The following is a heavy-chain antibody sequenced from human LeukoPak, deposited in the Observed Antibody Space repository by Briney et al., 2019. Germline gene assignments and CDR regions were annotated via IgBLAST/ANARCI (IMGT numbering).Heavy chain of an antibody. Sequence: GGSLRLSCAASGFTFDDYAMHWVRQAPGKGLEWDSGISWNSGSIGYADSVKGRFTISRDNAKNSLYLQMNSLRAEDTALYYCAKSYYYGSGRGEYFVYWGQGTLVTVSS. CDR2: ISWNSGSI. D-gene: IGHD3-10*01. J-gene: IGHJ4*02. CDR3: AKSYYYGSGRGEYFVY. CDR1: GFTFDDYA. V-gene: IGHV3-9*01.